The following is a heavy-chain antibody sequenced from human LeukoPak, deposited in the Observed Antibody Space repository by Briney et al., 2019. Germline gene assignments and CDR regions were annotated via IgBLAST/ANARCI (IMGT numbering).Heavy chain of an antibody. Sequence: PGGSLRLSCAASGFTFSSYSMNWVRQVPGKGLEWVSSISSSSSYIYYADSVKGRFTISRDNAKNSLYLQMNSLRAEDTAVYYCARAGASSDAFDIWGQGTMVTVFS. D-gene: IGHD3-16*01. J-gene: IGHJ3*02. V-gene: IGHV3-21*01. CDR2: ISSSSSYI. CDR1: GFTFSSYS. CDR3: ARAGASSDAFDI.